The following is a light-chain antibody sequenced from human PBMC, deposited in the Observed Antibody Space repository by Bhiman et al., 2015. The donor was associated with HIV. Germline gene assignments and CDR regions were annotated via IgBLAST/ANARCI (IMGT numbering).Light chain of an antibody. Sequence: NFMLTQPHSVSASPGKTVTISCTRSSGSIASYYVQWYQQRPGSSPTTVIYEDNQRPSGIPDRFSGSIDSSSNSAFLTISRLKTEDEADYYCQFYDSSSLHWVFGGGTKLTVL. CDR1: SGSIASYY. CDR2: EDN. CDR3: QFYDSSSLHWV. V-gene: IGLV6-57*01. J-gene: IGLJ3*02.